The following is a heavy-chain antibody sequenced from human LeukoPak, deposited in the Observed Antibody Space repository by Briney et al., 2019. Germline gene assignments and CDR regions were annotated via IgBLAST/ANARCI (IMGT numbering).Heavy chain of an antibody. V-gene: IGHV3-21*01. CDR2: ISSSSSYI. Sequence: GGSQRLSCAASGFTFSSYSMNWVRQAPGKGLEWVSSISSSSSYIYYADSVKGRFTISRDNAKNSLYLQMNSLRAEDTAVYYCARGGDYDAFDIWGQGTMVTVSS. J-gene: IGHJ3*02. D-gene: IGHD4-17*01. CDR1: GFTFSSYS. CDR3: ARGGDYDAFDI.